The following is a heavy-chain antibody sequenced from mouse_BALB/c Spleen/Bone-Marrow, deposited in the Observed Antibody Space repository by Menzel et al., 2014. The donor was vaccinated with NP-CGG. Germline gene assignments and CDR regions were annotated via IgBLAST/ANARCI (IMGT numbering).Heavy chain of an antibody. D-gene: IGHD1-1*01. J-gene: IGHJ4*01. CDR3: ARGAYYYGSSYDAMDY. CDR2: ISSGSSTI. Sequence: DVKLVESGGGLVQPGGSRKLSCAASGFTFSSFGMHWVRRAPEKGLEWVAYISSGSSTIYYADTVKGRFTISRDNPKNTLFLQMTSLRSEDTAMYYCARGAYYYGSSYDAMDYWGQGTSVTVSS. CDR1: GFTFSSFG. V-gene: IGHV5-17*02.